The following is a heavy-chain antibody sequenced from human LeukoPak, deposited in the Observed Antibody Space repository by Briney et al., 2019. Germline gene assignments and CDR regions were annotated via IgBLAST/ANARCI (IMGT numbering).Heavy chain of an antibody. CDR3: ARDSRSHCGTDACYGPYFDY. Sequence: GVSLRLSCAASGFTFSTSSMNWVRQAPGKGLEWISYIRGSSTTIYYADSVKGRFTISRDNAKNSVYLQMDSLRAEDTAVYFCARDSRSHCGTDACYGPYFDYWGQGTLVTVSS. J-gene: IGHJ4*02. V-gene: IGHV3-48*01. CDR1: GFTFSTSS. D-gene: IGHD2-2*01. CDR2: IRGSSTTI.